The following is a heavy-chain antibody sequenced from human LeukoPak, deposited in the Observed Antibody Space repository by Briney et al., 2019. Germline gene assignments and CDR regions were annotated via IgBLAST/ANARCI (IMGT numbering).Heavy chain of an antibody. D-gene: IGHD3-10*01. Sequence: PSETLSLTCTVSGGSISSGGYYWSWIRQPAGKGLEWIGRIYTSGNTNYNPSLKSRATISVDTSKNQFSLELSSVTAADTAVYFCARIWFGLRRLYYFDYWGQGTLVTVSS. CDR2: IYTSGNT. CDR3: ARIWFGLRRLYYFDY. CDR1: GGSISSGGYY. J-gene: IGHJ4*02. V-gene: IGHV4-61*02.